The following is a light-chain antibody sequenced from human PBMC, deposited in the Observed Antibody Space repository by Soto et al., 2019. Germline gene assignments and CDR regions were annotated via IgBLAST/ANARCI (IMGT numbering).Light chain of an antibody. Sequence: DIQMTQSPSTLSASVGDRVTITCRASQSISSWLAWYQQKPGKATKLLIYKASSLESGVPSRFSGRGTGTEFTLSISSLQPDDFATYYCQQYNSYPLTFGGGTKVEIK. CDR1: QSISSW. V-gene: IGKV1-5*03. CDR2: KAS. CDR3: QQYNSYPLT. J-gene: IGKJ4*01.